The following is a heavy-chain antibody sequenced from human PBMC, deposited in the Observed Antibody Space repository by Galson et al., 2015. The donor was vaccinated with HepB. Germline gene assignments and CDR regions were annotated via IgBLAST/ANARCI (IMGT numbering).Heavy chain of an antibody. D-gene: IGHD1-26*01. Sequence: CAISGDSVSSNSAAWNWIRQSPSRGLEWLGRTYYRSKWYNDYAVSVKSRITINPDTSKNQFSLQLNSVTPEDTAVYYCARDRYSGSYLINYYYGIDVWGQGTTVTVSS. CDR2: TYYRSKWYN. CDR1: GDSVSSNSAA. CDR3: ARDRYSGSYLINYYYGIDV. V-gene: IGHV6-1*01. J-gene: IGHJ6*02.